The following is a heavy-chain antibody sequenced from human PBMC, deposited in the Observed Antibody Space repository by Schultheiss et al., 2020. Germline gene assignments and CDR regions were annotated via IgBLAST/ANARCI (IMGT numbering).Heavy chain of an antibody. J-gene: IGHJ4*02. CDR3: AKEIRPAKSNYFVENDY. Sequence: GGSLRLSCAASGFTFSSYEMNWVRQAPGKGLEWVSYISSSGSTIYYADSVKGRFTVSRDDSKNTLYLQMNSLRAEDTALYYCAKEIRPAKSNYFVENDYWGQGTLVTVSS. CDR2: ISSSGSTI. V-gene: IGHV3-48*03. CDR1: GFTFSSYE. D-gene: IGHD4-11*01.